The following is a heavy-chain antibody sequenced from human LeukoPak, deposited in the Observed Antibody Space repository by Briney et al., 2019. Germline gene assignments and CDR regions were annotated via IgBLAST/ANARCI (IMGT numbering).Heavy chain of an antibody. V-gene: IGHV3-23*01. CDR3: AKGQLWKSWFDP. D-gene: IGHD5-18*01. CDR1: GFTFSSYA. CDR2: ISGSVGST. Sequence: PGGSLRLSCAASGFTFSSYAMSWLGQAPGKGLEWVSAISGSVGSTYYADSVKGRFTISRDNSKNTLYLQMNSLRAEDTAVYSCAKGQLWKSWFDPWGQGTLVTVSS. J-gene: IGHJ5*02.